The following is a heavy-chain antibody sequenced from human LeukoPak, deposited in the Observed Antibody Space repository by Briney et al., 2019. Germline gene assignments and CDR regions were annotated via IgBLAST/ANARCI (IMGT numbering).Heavy chain of an antibody. CDR3: ARQGLGIAAALFDP. Sequence: SETLSLTCAVSGYSISSGYYWGWIRQPPGKGLEWIGSIYHSESTYYNPSLKSRVTISVDTSKNQFSLKLSSVTAADTAVYYCARQGLGIAAALFDPWGQGTLVTVSS. CDR1: GYSISSGYY. V-gene: IGHV4-38-2*01. CDR2: IYHSEST. J-gene: IGHJ5*02. D-gene: IGHD6-13*01.